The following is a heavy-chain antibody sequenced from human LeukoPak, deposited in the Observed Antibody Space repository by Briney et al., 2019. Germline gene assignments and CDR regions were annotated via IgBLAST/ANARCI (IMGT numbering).Heavy chain of an antibody. D-gene: IGHD1-26*01. CDR3: ARKLRLGGNWFDP. V-gene: IGHV1-69*13. Sequence: SVKVSCKTSGGTFTSYAITWVRQAPGQGLEWMGKIIPISGTTNYAQKFQDRVTFTADESTSTAYMELSSLRSEDTALYYCARKLRLGGNWFDPWGQGTLVTVSS. J-gene: IGHJ5*02. CDR2: IIPISGTT. CDR1: GGTFTSYA.